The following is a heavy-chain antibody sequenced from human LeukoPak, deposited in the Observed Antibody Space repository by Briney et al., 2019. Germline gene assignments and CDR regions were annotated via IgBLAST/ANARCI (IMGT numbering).Heavy chain of an antibody. CDR1: GGSISSSN. D-gene: IGHD5-24*01. CDR2: ISFEGSKI. Sequence: LSLTCAVSGGSISSSNWWSWVRQPPGKGLEWVAFISFEGSKIDYADSMKGRFTISRDNTQNTVSLQMNSLRSDDTAMYYCAKTIDGYWPQFDVWGQGTLVTVSS. V-gene: IGHV3-30*18. CDR3: AKTIDGYWPQFDV. J-gene: IGHJ4*02.